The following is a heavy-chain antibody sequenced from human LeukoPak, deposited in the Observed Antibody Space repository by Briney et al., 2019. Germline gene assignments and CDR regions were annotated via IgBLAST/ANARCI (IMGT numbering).Heavy chain of an antibody. V-gene: IGHV3-43D*03. CDR3: AKGGYCTSTNCYTYMDV. CDR1: GFNFDDYA. CDR2: ISWDGAGT. Sequence: GGSLRLSCAASGFNFDDYAMHWVRQAPGKGLEWVSLISWDGAGTYYADSVKGRFTISRDNSKNSLYLQMNSLRAEDTALYYCAKGGYCTSTNCYTYMDVWGKGTTVTVSS. D-gene: IGHD2-2*02. J-gene: IGHJ6*03.